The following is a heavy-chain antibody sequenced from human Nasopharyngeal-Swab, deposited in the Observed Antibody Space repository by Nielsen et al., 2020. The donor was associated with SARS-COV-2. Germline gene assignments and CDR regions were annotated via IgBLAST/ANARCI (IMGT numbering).Heavy chain of an antibody. J-gene: IGHJ2*01. CDR1: GFTFSAYD. D-gene: IGHD1-14*01. V-gene: IGHV3-48*03. CDR3: ARDGTLRTVRYFAL. Sequence: GGSLRLSCAASGFTFSAYDMNWVRQAPGKGLEWVSYISSTGSTINYADSVKGRVTISRDNAKNSLYLQMNSLRAEDTAVYYCARDGTLRTVRYFALWGRGSLVTVSS. CDR2: ISSTGSTI.